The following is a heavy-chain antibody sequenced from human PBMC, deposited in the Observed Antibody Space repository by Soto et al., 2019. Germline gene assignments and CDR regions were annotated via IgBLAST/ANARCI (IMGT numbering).Heavy chain of an antibody. CDR3: ARDHYGDLFDY. V-gene: IGHV4-59*01. CDR2: IYYSGST. J-gene: IGHJ4*02. D-gene: IGHD4-17*01. CDR1: GGSISSYY. Sequence: SXTXSLTCTFSGGSISSYYWSCIRQPPGKGLEWIGYIYYSGSTNYNPSLKSRVTISVDTSKNQFSLKLRSVTAADTAVYYCARDHYGDLFDYWGQGTLVTVSS.